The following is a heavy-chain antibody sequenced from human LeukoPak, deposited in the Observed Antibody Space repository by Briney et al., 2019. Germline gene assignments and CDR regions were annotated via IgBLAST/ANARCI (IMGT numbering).Heavy chain of an antibody. V-gene: IGHV3-66*01. CDR1: GFTVSSNY. D-gene: IGHD2-15*01. J-gene: IGHJ4*02. CDR2: IYSGGST. Sequence: GGSLRLSCAASGFTVSSNYMSWVRQAPGKGLEWVSVIYSGGSTYYADSVKGRFTIPRDNSKNTLYLQMNSLRAEDTAVYYCARDSGYCSGGSCYSVFDYWGQGTLVTVSS. CDR3: ARDSGYCSGGSCYSVFDY.